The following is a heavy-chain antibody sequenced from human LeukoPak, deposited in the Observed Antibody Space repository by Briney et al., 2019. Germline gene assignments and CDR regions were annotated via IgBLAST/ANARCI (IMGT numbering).Heavy chain of an antibody. CDR3: ARGGERANFYGLGSSPNWFDP. V-gene: IGHV1-8*02. D-gene: IGHD3-10*01. CDR1: GYTFISYD. Sequence: ASVKVSFKASGYTFISYDINWVRQAAGQGLEWMGWMNPNSCNTGYAQKFQGRVTMTRNTSISTAYMELSGLRSDDTAVYYCARGGERANFYGLGSSPNWFDPWGQGTLVTVSS. J-gene: IGHJ5*02. CDR2: MNPNSCNT.